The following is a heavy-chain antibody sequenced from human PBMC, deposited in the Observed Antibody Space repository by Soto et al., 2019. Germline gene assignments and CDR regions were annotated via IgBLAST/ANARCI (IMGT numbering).Heavy chain of an antibody. D-gene: IGHD3-3*01. CDR2: INPNSGGT. Sequence: GASVKVSCKDSGYTFTGYYMHWVRQAPGQGLEWMGWINPNSGGTNYAQKFQGWVTMTRDTSISTAYMELSRLRSDDTAVYYCAREVGHYDFWSGYSPGMDVWGQGTTVTVSS. CDR1: GYTFTGYY. CDR3: AREVGHYDFWSGYSPGMDV. V-gene: IGHV1-2*04. J-gene: IGHJ6*02.